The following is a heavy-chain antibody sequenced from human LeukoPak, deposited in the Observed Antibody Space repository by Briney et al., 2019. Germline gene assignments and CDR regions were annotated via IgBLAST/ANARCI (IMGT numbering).Heavy chain of an antibody. J-gene: IGHJ4*02. CDR2: ISGSGGST. D-gene: IGHD2-2*01. CDR1: GFTFSNAW. V-gene: IGHV3-23*01. CDR3: AKSGSTIWNY. Sequence: GGSLRLSCAASGFTFSNAWMSWVRQAPGKGLEWVSAISGSGGSTYYADSVKGRFTISRDNSKNTLYLQMNSLRAEDTAIYYCAKSGSTIWNYWGQGTLVTVSS.